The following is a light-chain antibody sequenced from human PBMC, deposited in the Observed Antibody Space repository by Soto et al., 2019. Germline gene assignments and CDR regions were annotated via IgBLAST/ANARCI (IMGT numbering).Light chain of an antibody. Sequence: EIVLTQSPGTLSLSPGEGATLSCRASQSISSSYLAWYQQKPGQAPRLLIYGASNRATGIPDRFSGSGSGTDFTLTISRLEPEDFAVYYCQRYGSSPLSTWTFGQGTKVEIK. J-gene: IGKJ1*01. CDR2: GAS. CDR3: QRYGSSPLSTWT. CDR1: QSISSSY. V-gene: IGKV3-20*01.